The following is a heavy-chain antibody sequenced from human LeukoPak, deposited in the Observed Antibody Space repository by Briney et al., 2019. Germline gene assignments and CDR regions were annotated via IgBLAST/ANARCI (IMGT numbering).Heavy chain of an antibody. CDR1: GGSISSGGYY. CDR2: IYCSGST. D-gene: IGHD2-2*01. CDR3: ARVPVYCSSTSCYYYYGMDV. Sequence: PSQTLSLTCTVSGGSISSGGYYWSWIRQHPGKGLEWIGYIYCSGSTYYNPSLKSRVTISVDTSKNQFSLKLSSVTAADTAVYYCARVPVYCSSTSCYYYYGMDVWGQGTTVTVSS. J-gene: IGHJ6*02. V-gene: IGHV4-31*03.